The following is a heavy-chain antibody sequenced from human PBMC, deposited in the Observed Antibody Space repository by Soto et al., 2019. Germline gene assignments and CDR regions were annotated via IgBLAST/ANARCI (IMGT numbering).Heavy chain of an antibody. J-gene: IGHJ5*02. CDR3: ARQAHGYPTNWFDP. Sequence: QLQLQESGPGLVKPSETLSLACSVSGASVSGGTYYWGWIRQPPGKGLEWVGDVHYSGITHYNPSLMSRATISVDTSHNQFSLKLSSVTAADTAVYYCARQAHGYPTNWFDPWGQGTLVIVSS. CDR2: VHYSGIT. V-gene: IGHV4-39*01. CDR1: GASVSGGTYY. D-gene: IGHD3-22*01.